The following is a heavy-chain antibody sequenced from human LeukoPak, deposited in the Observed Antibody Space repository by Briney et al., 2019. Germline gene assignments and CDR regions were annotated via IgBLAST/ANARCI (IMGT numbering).Heavy chain of an antibody. Sequence: SDTLSLTCTVSGDSISSGFFWGWIRQSPDKGLEWIGSVYRTGNTYYEASLKSRVTISADTSRNQFSLELTSVTAADTAIYYCARDKDLPPPPGIGAGPRLTWFDPWGQGTRVTVSS. V-gene: IGHV4-38-2*02. CDR3: ARDKDLPPPPGIGAGPRLTWFDP. CDR2: VYRTGNT. D-gene: IGHD6-13*01. CDR1: GDSISSGFF. J-gene: IGHJ5*02.